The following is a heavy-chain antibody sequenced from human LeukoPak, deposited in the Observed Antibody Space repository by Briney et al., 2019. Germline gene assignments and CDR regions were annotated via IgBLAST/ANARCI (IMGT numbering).Heavy chain of an antibody. CDR1: GGSISSYY. CDR2: IYYSGST. V-gene: IGHV4-59*01. Sequence: SETLSLTCTVSGGSISSYYWSWIRQPPGKGLEWIGYIYYSGSTNYNPSLKSRVPISVDTSKNQFSLKLSSVTAADTAVYYCARVVAARTYHMDVWGKGTTVTVSS. J-gene: IGHJ6*03. CDR3: ARVVAARTYHMDV. D-gene: IGHD6-6*01.